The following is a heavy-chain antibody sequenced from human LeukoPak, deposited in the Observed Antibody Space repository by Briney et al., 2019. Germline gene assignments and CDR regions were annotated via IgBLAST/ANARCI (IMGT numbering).Heavy chain of an antibody. CDR3: ATAPAMYYDFWSGYLPFDY. Sequence: GGSLRLSCAASGFTFSGFAMSWVRQAPGKGLEWVSAISGSGGSTYYADSVKGRFTISRDNSKNTLYLQMNSLRAEDTAVYYCATAPAMYYDFWSGYLPFDYWGQGTLVTVSS. D-gene: IGHD3-3*01. CDR1: GFTFSGFA. J-gene: IGHJ4*02. CDR2: ISGSGGST. V-gene: IGHV3-23*01.